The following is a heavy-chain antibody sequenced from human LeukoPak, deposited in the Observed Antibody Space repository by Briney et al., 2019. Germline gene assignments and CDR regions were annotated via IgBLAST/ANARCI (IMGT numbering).Heavy chain of an antibody. CDR1: GFTFSSYS. V-gene: IGHV3-21*01. D-gene: IGHD5-12*01. J-gene: IGHJ4*02. CDR2: ISSSSSYK. CDR3: AKELAPLRWLRFCDY. Sequence: GGSLRLSCAASGFTFSSYSMNWVRQAPGKGLEWVSSISSSSSYKCYADSVKGRFTISRDNSKNTLYLQMNSLRAEDTAVYYCAKELAPLRWLRFCDYWGQGTLVTVSS.